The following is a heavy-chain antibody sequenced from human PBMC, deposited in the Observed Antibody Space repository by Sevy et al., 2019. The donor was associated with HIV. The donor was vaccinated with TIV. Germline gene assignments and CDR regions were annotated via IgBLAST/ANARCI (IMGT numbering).Heavy chain of an antibody. Sequence: GGSLRLSCVASGFTFPIYSVLWVRQAPGKGLEWLTLISYDGNFKYYADSVKSRFTISRDNSNNILYLQMSSLRVEDTALYFCARVAVEYCTNDCYHRFDHWGLGTLVTVSS. CDR2: ISYDGNFK. V-gene: IGHV3-30*04. D-gene: IGHD2-8*01. CDR3: ARVAVEYCTNDCYHRFDH. CDR1: GFTFPIYS. J-gene: IGHJ4*02.